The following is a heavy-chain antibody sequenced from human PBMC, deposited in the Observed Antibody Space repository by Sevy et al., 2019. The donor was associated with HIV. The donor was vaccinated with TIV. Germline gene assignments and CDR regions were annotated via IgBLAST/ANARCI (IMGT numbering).Heavy chain of an antibody. D-gene: IGHD3-22*01. J-gene: IGHJ3*02. CDR3: ARHFPYYYDSSGADAFDI. Sequence: SETLSLTCTVSGGSISSYYWSWIRQPPGKGLEWIGYIYYSGSTNYNPSLKSRVTISVDTSKNQFSLKLSPVTAADTAVYYCARHFPYYYDSSGADAFDIWGQGTMVTVSS. CDR1: GGSISSYY. CDR2: IYYSGST. V-gene: IGHV4-59*01.